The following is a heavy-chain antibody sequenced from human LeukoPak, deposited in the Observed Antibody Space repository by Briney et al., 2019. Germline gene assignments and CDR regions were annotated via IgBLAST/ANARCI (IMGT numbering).Heavy chain of an antibody. CDR2: IYDSGST. Sequence: PSETLSLTCTVSGGSISSYYWSWIRQPPGKGLEWIGYIYDSGSTNYNPSLKSRVTISVDTSKNQFSLKLSSVTAADTAVYFCACLTTAEAFDIWGQGTMVTVSS. V-gene: IGHV4-59*01. J-gene: IGHJ3*02. D-gene: IGHD3-22*01. CDR1: GGSISSYY. CDR3: ACLTTAEAFDI.